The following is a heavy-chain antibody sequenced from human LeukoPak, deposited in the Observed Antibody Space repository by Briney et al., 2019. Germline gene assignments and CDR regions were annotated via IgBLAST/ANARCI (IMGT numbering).Heavy chain of an antibody. J-gene: IGHJ4*02. CDR1: GGSINNGGYY. Sequence: SQTLSLTCTVSGGSINNGGYYWSWIRQHPGKGLEWIGYIYYSGSTYYNPSLKSRVTISVDTSKNQFSLKLSSVTAADTAVYYCARDYGSGDFDYWGQGTLVTVSS. CDR2: IYYSGST. D-gene: IGHD3-10*01. V-gene: IGHV4-30-4*01. CDR3: ARDYGSGDFDY.